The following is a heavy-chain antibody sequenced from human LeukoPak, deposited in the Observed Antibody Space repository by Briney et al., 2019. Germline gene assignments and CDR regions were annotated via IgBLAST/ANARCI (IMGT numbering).Heavy chain of an antibody. CDR3: ARDHMIVVVSDAFDI. D-gene: IGHD3-22*01. Sequence: GASVKVSCKASGGTFSSYAISWVRQAPGQGLEWMGWISAYNGNTNYAQKLQGRVTMTTDTSTSTAYMELRSLRSDDTAVYYCARDHMIVVVSDAFDIWGQGTMVTVSS. J-gene: IGHJ3*02. CDR2: ISAYNGNT. V-gene: IGHV1-18*01. CDR1: GGTFSSYA.